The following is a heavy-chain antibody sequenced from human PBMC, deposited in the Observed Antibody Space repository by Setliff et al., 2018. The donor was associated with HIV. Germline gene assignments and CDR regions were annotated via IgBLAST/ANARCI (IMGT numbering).Heavy chain of an antibody. Sequence: ASVKVSCKASGYTFTSYAMHWVRQAPGQRPEWMGWVNTGKGYTKYSQRFQDRLTITTDSSASSVYMELSSLSSDDTASYYCARDRLTLSSFIFGFWGHGTLVTVSS. CDR3: ARDRLTLSSFIFGF. D-gene: IGHD2-21*01. CDR2: VNTGKGYT. CDR1: GYTFTSYA. V-gene: IGHV1-3*04. J-gene: IGHJ4*01.